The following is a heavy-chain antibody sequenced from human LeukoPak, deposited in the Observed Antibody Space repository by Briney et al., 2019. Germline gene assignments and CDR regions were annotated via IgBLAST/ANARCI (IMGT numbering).Heavy chain of an antibody. V-gene: IGHV3-48*03. D-gene: IGHD3-22*01. Sequence: GGSLRLSCAASGFTFSSYEMNWVRQAPGKGLEWVSYISSSGSTIYYADYVKGRFTISRDNAKNSLYLQMNSLRAEDTAVYYCARDKGTYYYDSSPEGYWGQGTLVTVSS. CDR2: ISSSGSTI. CDR1: GFTFSSYE. CDR3: ARDKGTYYYDSSPEGY. J-gene: IGHJ4*02.